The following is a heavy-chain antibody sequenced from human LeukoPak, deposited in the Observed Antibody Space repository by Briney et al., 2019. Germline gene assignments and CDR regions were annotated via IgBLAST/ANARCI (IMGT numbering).Heavy chain of an antibody. CDR1: GGTFSSYA. CDR2: IIPIFDTA. J-gene: IGHJ4*02. D-gene: IGHD2-21*02. CDR3: AREASGGYWDDY. Sequence: SVKVSCKASGGTFSSYAISWVRQAPGQGLEWMGGIIPIFDTANYAQKFQGRVTITADESTSTAYMELSSLRSEDTAVYYCAREASGGYWDDYWGQGTLVTVSS. V-gene: IGHV1-69*13.